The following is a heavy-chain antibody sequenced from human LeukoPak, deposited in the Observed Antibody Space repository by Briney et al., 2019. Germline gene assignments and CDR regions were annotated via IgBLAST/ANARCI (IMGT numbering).Heavy chain of an antibody. Sequence: KPSETLSLTCTVSGDSISSGGYYWSWIRQHPGKGLEWIGYIYYSGSIYYSPSLKSRVTISVDTSKNQFSLNLSSVTAADTAVYYCARVPSSGYHNWFDPWGQGTLVTVSS. CDR3: ARVPSSGYHNWFDP. J-gene: IGHJ5*02. D-gene: IGHD3-22*01. CDR1: GDSISSGGYY. V-gene: IGHV4-31*03. CDR2: IYYSGSI.